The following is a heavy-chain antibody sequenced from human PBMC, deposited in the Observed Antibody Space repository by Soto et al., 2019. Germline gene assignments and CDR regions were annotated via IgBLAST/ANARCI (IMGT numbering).Heavy chain of an antibody. CDR3: AKGRLELLRYYYYGMDV. Sequence: RRLSCAASGFTFSSYGMHWVRQAPGKGLEWVAVISYDGSNKYYADSVKGRFTISRDNSKNTLYLQMNSLRAEDTAVYYCAKGRLELLRYYYYGMDVWGQGTTVTVSS. V-gene: IGHV3-30*18. CDR1: GFTFSSYG. J-gene: IGHJ6*02. CDR2: ISYDGSNK. D-gene: IGHD1-7*01.